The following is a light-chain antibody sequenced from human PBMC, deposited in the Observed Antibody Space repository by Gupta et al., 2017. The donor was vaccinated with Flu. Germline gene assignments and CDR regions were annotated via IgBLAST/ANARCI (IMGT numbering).Light chain of an antibody. CDR3: QQYNIWPPWT. CDR1: QSVSSN. V-gene: IGKV3-15*01. Sequence: RATLSCRASQSVSSNLAWSQHKPGQAPRLLSYGASTRATGIPARFSGSGSGTEFTLTISILRSEDFAVYYCQQYNIWPPWTFGQGTKVEIK. CDR2: GAS. J-gene: IGKJ1*01.